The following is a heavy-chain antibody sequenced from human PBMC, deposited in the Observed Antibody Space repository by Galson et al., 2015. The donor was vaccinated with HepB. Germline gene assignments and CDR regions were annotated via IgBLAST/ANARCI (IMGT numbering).Heavy chain of an antibody. V-gene: IGHV1-69*10. D-gene: IGHD2-2*01. CDR2: IIPILGIA. CDR3: ARVMLYCSSTSCEHDAFDI. CDR1: GGTFSSYA. Sequence: SVKVSCKASGGTFSSYAISWVRQAPGQGLEWMGGIIPILGIANYAQKFQGRVTITADKSTSTAYMELSSLRSEDTAVYYCARVMLYCSSTSCEHDAFDIWGHGTMVTVSS. J-gene: IGHJ3*02.